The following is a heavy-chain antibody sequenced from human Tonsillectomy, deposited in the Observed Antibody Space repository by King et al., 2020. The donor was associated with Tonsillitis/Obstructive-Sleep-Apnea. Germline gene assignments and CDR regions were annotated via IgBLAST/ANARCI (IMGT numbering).Heavy chain of an antibody. CDR3: ARRRFGMLNNFDY. Sequence: MQLQESGPGLVKPSETLSLTCSVSGGSISSSSYYWGWIRQPPGKGLEWIGSIYYSGSTYYNPSLKSRVTISVDTSKKQFSLKLSSVTAADTAVYYCARRRFGMLNNFDYWGQGTLVTVSS. V-gene: IGHV4-39*01. D-gene: IGHD3-3*01. CDR1: GGSISSSSYY. CDR2: IYYSGST. J-gene: IGHJ4*02.